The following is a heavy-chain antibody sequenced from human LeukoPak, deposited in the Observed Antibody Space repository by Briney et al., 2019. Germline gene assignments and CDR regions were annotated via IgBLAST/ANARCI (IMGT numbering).Heavy chain of an antibody. J-gene: IGHJ6*03. D-gene: IGHD3-10*01. V-gene: IGHV3-7*01. Sequence: GGSLRLSCAASGFTLSNDWVGWVRQAPGKRLEWVANTKNNGSEDYYLDSVKGRFTISRDNAKSSMWRQMNSLRVEDTAVFYGARSGIKMVRGITTKTTYYTDVWGKGPTVTVS. CDR1: GFTLSNDW. CDR3: ARSGIKMVRGITTKTTYYTDV. CDR2: TKNNGSED.